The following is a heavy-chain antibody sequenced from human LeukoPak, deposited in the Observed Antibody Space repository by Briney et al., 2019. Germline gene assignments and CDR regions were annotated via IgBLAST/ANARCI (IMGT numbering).Heavy chain of an antibody. D-gene: IGHD3-22*01. CDR2: INPNSGGT. CDR3: ARGSTTYYYDSSGYPRSGGA. V-gene: IGHV1-2*04. J-gene: IGHJ4*02. Sequence: ASVKVSCKASGYTFTGYYMHWVRQAPGQGLEWMGWINPNSGGTNYAQKFQGWVTMTRDTSISTAYMELSRLRSDDTAVYYCARGSTTYYYDSSGYPRSGGAWGQGTLVTVSS. CDR1: GYTFTGYY.